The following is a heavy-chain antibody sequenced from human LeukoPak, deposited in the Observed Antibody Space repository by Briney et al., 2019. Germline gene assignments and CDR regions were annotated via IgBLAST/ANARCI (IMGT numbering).Heavy chain of an antibody. CDR1: GYTFTNYY. CDR3: ARDVDATTASDC. D-gene: IGHD4-11*01. CDR2: IDPSGGST. J-gene: IGHJ4*02. Sequence: ASVKVSCKASGYTFTNYYMHWVRQAPGQGLKWMGIIDPSGGSTTYAQKFQGRVTMTRDTSTSTVYMELSSLRSEDTAVYYCARDVDATTASDCWGQGTLVTVSS. V-gene: IGHV1-46*01.